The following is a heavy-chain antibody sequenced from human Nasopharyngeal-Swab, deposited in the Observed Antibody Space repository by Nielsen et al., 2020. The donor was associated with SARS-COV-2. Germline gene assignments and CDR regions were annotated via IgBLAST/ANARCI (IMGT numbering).Heavy chain of an antibody. CDR2: IWYDGSEK. Sequence: GGSPRPPCAASGFSLRDSAMHWVRQAPGKGLEWVAVIWYDGSEKYYVDSVKGRFTISRDNSKNTLYLQMNSLRAEDTAVYYCARDPPFSGWTLESWGQGTLVTVSS. CDR1: GFSLRDSA. V-gene: IGHV3-33*01. J-gene: IGHJ4*02. CDR3: ARDPPFSGWTLES. D-gene: IGHD6-25*01.